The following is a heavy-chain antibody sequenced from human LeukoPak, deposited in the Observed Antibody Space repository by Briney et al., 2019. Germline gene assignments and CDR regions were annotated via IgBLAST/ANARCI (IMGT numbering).Heavy chain of an antibody. CDR2: ISYDGSNK. Sequence: GGSLRLSCAASGFTFSSYGMHWVRQAPGKGLEWVAVISYDGSNKYYADSVKGRFTISRDNSKNTLYLQMNSLRAEDTAVYYCAKGLWFGELLSTLDYWGQGTLVTVSS. V-gene: IGHV3-30*18. J-gene: IGHJ4*02. D-gene: IGHD3-10*01. CDR3: AKGLWFGELLSTLDY. CDR1: GFTFSSYG.